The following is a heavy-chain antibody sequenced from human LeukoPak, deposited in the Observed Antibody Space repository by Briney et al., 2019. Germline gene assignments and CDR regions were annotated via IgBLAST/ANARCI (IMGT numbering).Heavy chain of an antibody. Sequence: SETLSLTCIVSGGSISSYYWSWIRQPAGKGLEWIGRIYTSGSINYNPSLKSRVTMSVDTSKNQFSLKLTSLTAADTAVYYCARDHRRDYGDYHFDYWGQVILVTVSS. CDR1: GGSISSYY. D-gene: IGHD4-17*01. V-gene: IGHV4-4*07. CDR2: IYTSGSI. J-gene: IGHJ4*02. CDR3: ARDHRRDYGDYHFDY.